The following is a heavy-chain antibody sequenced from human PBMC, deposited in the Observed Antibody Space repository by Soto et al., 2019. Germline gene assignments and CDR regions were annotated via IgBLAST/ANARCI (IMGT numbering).Heavy chain of an antibody. Sequence: QVQLVQSGAEVKKPGASVKVSCKASGYTFTSYGISWVRQAPGQGLEWMGWISAYNGNTNYAQKLQGRVTMTTDTSTSTAYMELRSLRSDDTAVYYCASVSFQVDYGDLFDYWGQGTLVTVSS. V-gene: IGHV1-18*01. D-gene: IGHD4-17*01. J-gene: IGHJ4*02. CDR2: ISAYNGNT. CDR3: ASVSFQVDYGDLFDY. CDR1: GYTFTSYG.